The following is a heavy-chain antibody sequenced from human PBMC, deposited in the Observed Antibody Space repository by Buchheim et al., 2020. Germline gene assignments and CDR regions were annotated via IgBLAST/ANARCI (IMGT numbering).Heavy chain of an antibody. J-gene: IGHJ6*02. V-gene: IGHV3-15*01. Sequence: EVQLVESGGGLVKPGGSLRLSCAASGFTLSNAWMSWVRQAPGKGLEWVGRIKSKTDGGTTDYAAPVKGRFTISRDDSKNTLYLQMNSLKTEDTAVYYCTTGGDIVVVPAAMDYYYYGMDVWGQGTT. CDR3: TTGGDIVVVPAAMDYYYYGMDV. D-gene: IGHD2-2*01. CDR1: GFTLSNAW. CDR2: IKSKTDGGTT.